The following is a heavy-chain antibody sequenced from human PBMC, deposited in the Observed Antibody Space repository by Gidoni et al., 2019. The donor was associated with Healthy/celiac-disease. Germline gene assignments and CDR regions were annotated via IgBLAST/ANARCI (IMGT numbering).Heavy chain of an antibody. V-gene: IGHV3-30*04. Sequence: QVQLVESGGGVVQPGRSLRLSCAASGFTFSSYAMHWVRQAPGKGLEWVAVISYDGSNKYYADSVKGRFTISRDNSKNTLYLQMNSLRAEDTAVYYCARGALGQWLTSDYWGQGTLVTVSS. CDR1: GFTFSSYA. J-gene: IGHJ4*02. CDR2: ISYDGSNK. D-gene: IGHD6-19*01. CDR3: ARGALGQWLTSDY.